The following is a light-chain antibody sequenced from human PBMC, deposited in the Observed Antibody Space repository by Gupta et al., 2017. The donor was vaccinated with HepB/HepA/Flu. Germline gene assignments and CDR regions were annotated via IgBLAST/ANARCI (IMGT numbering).Light chain of an antibody. Sequence: EIVLTHSPLSLPVTPGEPASISCSSSQSLLHSNGHNYLGWYLQKPGQSPQLLMYLGSNRASGVPDRFSGSGSGTDFTLKISRVEAEDVGVYYCRQALQTPITFGHGTKVDIK. CDR3: RQALQTPIT. CDR1: QSLLHSNGHNY. J-gene: IGKJ3*01. V-gene: IGKV2-28*01. CDR2: LGS.